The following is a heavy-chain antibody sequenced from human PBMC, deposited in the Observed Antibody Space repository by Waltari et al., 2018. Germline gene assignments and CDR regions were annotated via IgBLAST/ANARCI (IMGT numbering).Heavy chain of an antibody. CDR3: TTLGYRSGWSFDY. CDR2: IKIKTDGGTT. J-gene: IGHJ4*02. Sequence: EVQLVESGGGLVKPWGALRLSSAASGFTFPNAWMTVGRQAPGKGLEWVGRIKIKTDGGTTDYAAPVKGRFTISRDDSKNTLYLQMNSLKTDDTAVYYCTTLGYRSGWSFDYWGQGTLVTVSS. CDR1: GFTFPNAW. V-gene: IGHV3-15*07. D-gene: IGHD6-19*01.